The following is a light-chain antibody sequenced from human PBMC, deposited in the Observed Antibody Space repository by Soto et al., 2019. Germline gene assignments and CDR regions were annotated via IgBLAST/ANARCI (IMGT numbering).Light chain of an antibody. CDR1: QSVSSS. CDR3: QQRSSSIT. CDR2: DAS. J-gene: IGKJ5*01. Sequence: ETVLTQSPVTLSLSPGERATLSCRASQSVSSSLAWYQQKPGQAPRLLIYDASNTATGIPARFSGSGSGTDFTLTISSLEPEDFAIYYCQQRSSSITFGQGTRLETK. V-gene: IGKV3-11*01.